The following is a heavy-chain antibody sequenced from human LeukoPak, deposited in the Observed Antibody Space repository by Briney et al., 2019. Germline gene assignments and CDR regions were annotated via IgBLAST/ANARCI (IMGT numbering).Heavy chain of an antibody. CDR2: INPNSGGT. J-gene: IGHJ4*02. CDR1: GYTFTGYY. CDR3: ARDLRAGDYYFDY. Sequence: GASVKVSCKASGYTFTGYYMRWVRQAPGQGLEWMGWINPNSGGTNYAQKFQGRVTMTRDTSISTAYMELSRLRSDDTAVYYCARDLRAGDYYFDYWGQGTLVTVSS. D-gene: IGHD3-16*01. V-gene: IGHV1-2*02.